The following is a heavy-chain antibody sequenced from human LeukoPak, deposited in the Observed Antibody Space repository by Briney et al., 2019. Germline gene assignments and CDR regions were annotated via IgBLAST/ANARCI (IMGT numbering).Heavy chain of an antibody. CDR1: GYTFTSYY. V-gene: IGHV1-46*01. J-gene: IGHJ6*03. D-gene: IGHD3-22*01. CDR3: ARELYYYGSSGYSDLSYYYYMDV. CDR2: INPSGGST. Sequence: ASVKVSCKASGYTFTSYYMHWVRQAPGQGLEWMGIINPSGGSTSYAQKFQGRVTMTRDMSTSTVYMELSSLRSEDTAVYYCARELYYYGSSGYSDLSYYYYMDVWGKGTTVTVSS.